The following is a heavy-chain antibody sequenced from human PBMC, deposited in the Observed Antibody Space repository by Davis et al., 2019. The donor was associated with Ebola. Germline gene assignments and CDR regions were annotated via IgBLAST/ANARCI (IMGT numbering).Heavy chain of an antibody. Sequence: GESLKISCAASGFTFSSYAMHWVRQAPGKGLEYVSAISSNGGSTYYANSVKGRFTISRDNSKNTLYLQMGSLRAEDTAVYYCAKNRYSSSWYGDYGMDVWGQGTTVTVSS. V-gene: IGHV3-64*01. D-gene: IGHD6-13*01. CDR2: ISSNGGST. CDR1: GFTFSSYA. CDR3: AKNRYSSSWYGDYGMDV. J-gene: IGHJ6*02.